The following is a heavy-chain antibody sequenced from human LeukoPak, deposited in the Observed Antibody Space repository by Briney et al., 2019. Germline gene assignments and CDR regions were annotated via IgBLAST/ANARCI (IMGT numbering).Heavy chain of an antibody. V-gene: IGHV1-18*01. CDR1: GYTFTSYG. Sequence: GASVKVSCKASGYTFTSYGISWVRQAPGQGLEWMGWISAYNGNTNYAQKLQGRVTMTRNTSISTAYMELSSLRSEDTAVYYCARGNFRAVVVVMAYYYYYYMDVWGKGTTVTISS. CDR2: ISAYNGNT. CDR3: ARGNFRAVVVVMAYYYYYYMDV. D-gene: IGHD3-22*01. J-gene: IGHJ6*03.